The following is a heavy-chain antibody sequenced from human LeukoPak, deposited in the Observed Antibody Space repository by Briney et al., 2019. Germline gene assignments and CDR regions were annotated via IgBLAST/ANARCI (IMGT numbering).Heavy chain of an antibody. Sequence: GGSLRLSCAASGFTFSSYWMNWVRQAPGKGLEWVANIKKDGSEKYYVDSVKGRFTISRDNAKNSLYLQMNSLRAEDAAVYYCARAPVGATTYSDYWGQGTLVTVSS. CDR3: ARAPVGATTYSDY. CDR1: GFTFSSYW. CDR2: IKKDGSEK. D-gene: IGHD1-26*01. V-gene: IGHV3-7*04. J-gene: IGHJ4*02.